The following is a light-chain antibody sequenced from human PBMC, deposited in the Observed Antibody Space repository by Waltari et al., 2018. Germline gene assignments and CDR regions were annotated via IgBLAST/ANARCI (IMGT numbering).Light chain of an antibody. Sequence: QSALTQPASVSGSPGPSIPIPCTGTSRDIGGYNSVSWYQPHAGKAPKLIIYGVINRPSGVSNRFSGSKSGNTASLTISGLQAEDEANYFCSSYTSTSSLYVFGTATEVTVL. V-gene: IGLV2-14*01. CDR3: SSYTSTSSLYV. J-gene: IGLJ1*01. CDR1: SRDIGGYNS. CDR2: GVI.